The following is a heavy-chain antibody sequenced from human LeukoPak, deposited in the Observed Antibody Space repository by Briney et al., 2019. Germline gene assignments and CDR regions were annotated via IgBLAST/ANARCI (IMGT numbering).Heavy chain of an antibody. V-gene: IGHV1-2*02. CDR1: GYTFTGYY. Sequence: GASVKVSCKASGYTFTGYYMHWVRQAPGQGLEWMGWISPNSGGTNYAQKFQGRVTMTRDTSISTAYMELSRLRSDDTAVYYCARTPPGIAAAIDYWGQGTLVTVSS. CDR3: ARTPPGIAAAIDY. J-gene: IGHJ4*02. CDR2: ISPNSGGT. D-gene: IGHD6-13*01.